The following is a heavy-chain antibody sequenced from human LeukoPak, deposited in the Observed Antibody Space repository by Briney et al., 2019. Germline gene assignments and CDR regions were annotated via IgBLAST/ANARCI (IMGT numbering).Heavy chain of an antibody. D-gene: IGHD1-26*01. CDR3: ARVTESGTDP. CDR1: GFTFSSYEM. Sequence: GSLRLSCAASGFTFSSYEMNWVRQAPGKGLEWIGEIYHSGSTNYNPSLKSRVTISVDKSKNQFSLKLSSVTAADTAVYYCARVTESGTDPWGQGTLVTVSS. J-gene: IGHJ5*02. V-gene: IGHV4-4*02. CDR2: IYHSGST.